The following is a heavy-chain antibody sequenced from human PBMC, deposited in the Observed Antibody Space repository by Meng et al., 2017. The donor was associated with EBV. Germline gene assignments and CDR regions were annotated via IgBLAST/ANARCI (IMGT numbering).Heavy chain of an antibody. CDR3: ASESGRGYTPDY. V-gene: IGHV1-69*01. J-gene: IGHJ4*02. D-gene: IGHD3-10*01. CDR1: GGPFRYYA. Sequence: QVQLVQSAAEVEKPGSSVKVSRKTAGGPFRYYAISWVRQAPGQGLEWLGGFLPRLGAPNYAQKFHGRVKITADESTSTHYMDLSSLRSEDTAIYYCASESGRGYTPDYWGQGTLVTVSS. CDR2: FLPRLGAP.